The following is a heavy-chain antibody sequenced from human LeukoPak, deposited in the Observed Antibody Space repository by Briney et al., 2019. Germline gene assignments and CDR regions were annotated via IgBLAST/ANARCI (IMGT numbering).Heavy chain of an antibody. CDR2: IKERERT. D-gene: IGHD5-24*01. CDR1: CGSLSGHY. CDR3: AREGLRNVHNPLGY. V-gene: IGHV4-34*01. J-gene: IGHJ4*02. Sequence: SETLSLTCAVYCGSLSGHYWTWIRQPPGKGLEWIGEIKERERTNYNPSLKSRVTISIDTSKNQFSLKLTSVTAADTAVYYCAREGLRNVHNPLGYWGQGTLVTVPS.